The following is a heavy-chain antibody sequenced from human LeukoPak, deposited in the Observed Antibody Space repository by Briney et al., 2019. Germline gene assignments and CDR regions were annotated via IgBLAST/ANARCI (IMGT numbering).Heavy chain of an antibody. J-gene: IGHJ4*02. D-gene: IGHD6-13*01. CDR3: ASEGGYSSSWYH. V-gene: IGHV1-69*13. CDR2: IIPIFGTA. Sequence: GASVKVSCKASGGTFISYAFSWVRQAPGQGLEWMGGIIPIFGTANYAQKFQGRVTITADESTSTAYMELSSLRSEDTAVYYCASEGGYSSSWYHWGQGTLVTVSS. CDR1: GGTFISYA.